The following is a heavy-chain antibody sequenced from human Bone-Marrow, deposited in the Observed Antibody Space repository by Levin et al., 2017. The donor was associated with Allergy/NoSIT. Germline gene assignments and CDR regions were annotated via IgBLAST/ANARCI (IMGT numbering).Heavy chain of an antibody. CDR2: IYQSETT. V-gene: IGHV4-30-2*01. J-gene: IGHJ5*01. CDR1: GDSVGSGYS. CDR3: ARVEAHASYHPKWFDP. Sequence: PSETLSLTCAVSGDSVGSGYSWTWIRQPPGRGLEWIGYIYQSETTYYSPALKNRVTISVETSKNHFPLQLRSVTAADTAVYYCARVEAHASYHPKWFDPWGQGTLVTVSS.